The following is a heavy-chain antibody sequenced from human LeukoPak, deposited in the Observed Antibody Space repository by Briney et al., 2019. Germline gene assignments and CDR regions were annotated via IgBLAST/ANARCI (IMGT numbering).Heavy chain of an antibody. CDR1: GFTFSDHY. Sequence: PGGSLRLSCTASGFTFSDHYMSWFRLSPGKGLEWLSYITSSGSITDYADSVKGRFTISRDNSKNTLYLQMNSLRAEDTAVYYCAKDGYNYSDYWGQGTLVTVSS. D-gene: IGHD5-24*01. J-gene: IGHJ4*02. V-gene: IGHV3-11*04. CDR3: AKDGYNYSDY. CDR2: ITSSGSIT.